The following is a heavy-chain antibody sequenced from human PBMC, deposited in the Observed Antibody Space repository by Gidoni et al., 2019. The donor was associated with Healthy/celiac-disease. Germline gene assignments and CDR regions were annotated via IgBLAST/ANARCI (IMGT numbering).Heavy chain of an antibody. J-gene: IGHJ4*02. Sequence: EVQLVESGGGLVQPGGSLRLSCSASGFTFRSYAMHWVRQAPGKGLEYVSAISSNGGSTYYADSVKGRFTISRDNSKNTLYLQMSSLRAEDTAVYYCVKSRGYGSGSYYNPLWYWGQGTLVTVSS. V-gene: IGHV3-64D*06. CDR2: ISSNGGST. CDR3: VKSRGYGSGSYYNPLWY. CDR1: GFTFRSYA. D-gene: IGHD3-10*01.